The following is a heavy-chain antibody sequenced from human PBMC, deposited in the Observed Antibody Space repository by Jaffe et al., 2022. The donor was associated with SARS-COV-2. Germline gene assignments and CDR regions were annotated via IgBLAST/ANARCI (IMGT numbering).Heavy chain of an antibody. CDR3: ARSPRTKITKWGIWYFDL. Sequence: EVQLVESGGGLIQPGGSLRLSCAASGFTVSSNYMSWVRQAPGKGLEWVSVIYSGGSTYYADSVKGRFTISRDNSKNTLYLQMNSLRAEDTAVYYCARSPRTKITKWGIWYFDLWGRGTLVTVSS. J-gene: IGHJ2*01. CDR1: GFTVSSNY. V-gene: IGHV3-53*01. D-gene: IGHD3-16*01. CDR2: IYSGGST.